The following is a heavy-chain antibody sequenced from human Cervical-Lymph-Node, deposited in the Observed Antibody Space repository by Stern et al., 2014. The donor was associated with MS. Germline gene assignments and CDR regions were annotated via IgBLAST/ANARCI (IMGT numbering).Heavy chain of an antibody. Sequence: EVQLVQSGAEVKKAGESLRISCKGYGYTFSSHWIVWVRQMPGKDLEWMGIIYSPSFRGQVTISADRSINTAYLQWSRLKASDTAMYFCASFSGSHSDAFDMWGQGTMVTVSS. D-gene: IGHD1-26*01. J-gene: IGHJ3*02. V-gene: IGHV5-51*01. CDR1: GYTFSSHW. CDR2: IY. CDR3: ASFSGSHSDAFDM.